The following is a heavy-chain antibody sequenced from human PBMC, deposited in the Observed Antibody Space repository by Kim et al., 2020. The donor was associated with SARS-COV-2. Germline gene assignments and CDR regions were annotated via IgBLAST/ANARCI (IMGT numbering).Heavy chain of an antibody. J-gene: IGHJ4*02. Sequence: GGSLRLSCAASGFRFGNFYMSWVRQALGKGLEWVANIRQDGSERLYVESVKGRFTVSRDNAERSLFLQMNNLRDDDTAVYYCARRYDFWVGHPPALYFDYWGQGSLVAVSS. CDR3: ARRYDFWVGHPPALYFDY. CDR1: GFRFGNFY. V-gene: IGHV3-7*01. CDR2: IRQDGSER. D-gene: IGHD3-3*01.